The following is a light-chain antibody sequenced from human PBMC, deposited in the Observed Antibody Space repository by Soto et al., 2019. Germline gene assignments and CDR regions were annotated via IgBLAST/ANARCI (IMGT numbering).Light chain of an antibody. Sequence: QSALTQPPSVSGSPGQSVTISCTGTSSDVGSYNRVSWYQQPPGTAPKLMIYEVSNRPSGVPDRFFGSKSGNTASLTISGLQAEDEADYYCSSFTSSNTWVFGGGTNVTVL. CDR1: SSDVGSYNR. CDR3: SSFTSSNTWV. J-gene: IGLJ3*02. CDR2: EVS. V-gene: IGLV2-18*02.